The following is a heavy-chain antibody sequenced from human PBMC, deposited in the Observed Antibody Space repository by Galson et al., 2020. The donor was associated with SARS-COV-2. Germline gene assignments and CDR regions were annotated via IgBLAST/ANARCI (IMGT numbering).Heavy chain of an antibody. CDR3: ARAGLPVAIWVDT. V-gene: IGHV1-8*01. Sequence: ASVKVSCKASGYTFTNYDINWVRQATGQGLEWLGWMNPGSGNTGYAQRFQGRVTMTRNTSITTAYMELSSLRSEDTAVYYCARAGLPVAIWVDTWGQGTLVTVSS. D-gene: IGHD2-2*01. J-gene: IGHJ5*02. CDR1: GYTFTNYD. CDR2: MNPGSGNT.